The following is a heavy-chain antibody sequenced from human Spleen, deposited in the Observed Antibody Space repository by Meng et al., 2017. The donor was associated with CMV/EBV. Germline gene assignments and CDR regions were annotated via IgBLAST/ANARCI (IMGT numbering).Heavy chain of an antibody. CDR1: GGDISSSNW. Sequence: CAVSGGDISSSNWWSWVRQPPGKGLEWIGEIYHSGSTNYNRSLKSRVTISVDKSKNQFSLKLSSVTAADTAVYYCATRSSLVRAFDYWGQGTLVTVSS. CDR2: IYHSGST. D-gene: IGHD6-13*01. CDR3: ATRSSLVRAFDY. V-gene: IGHV4-4*02. J-gene: IGHJ4*02.